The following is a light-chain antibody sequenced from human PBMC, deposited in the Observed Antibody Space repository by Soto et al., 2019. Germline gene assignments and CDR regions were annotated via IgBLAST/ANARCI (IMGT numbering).Light chain of an antibody. V-gene: IGKV3-20*01. Sequence: EIVLTQSPGTLSLSPGERATLSCRASQSVSSTYLAWYQQKPGQAPRLLIYGASSRATGIPDRFSGSGSGTDFTLTISRLELGDFAVYYCQRYDISPFPFGQGTKVELK. J-gene: IGKJ2*01. CDR2: GAS. CDR1: QSVSSTY. CDR3: QRYDISPFP.